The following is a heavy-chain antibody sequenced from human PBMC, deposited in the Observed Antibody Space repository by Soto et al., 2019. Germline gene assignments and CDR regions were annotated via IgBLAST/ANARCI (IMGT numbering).Heavy chain of an antibody. CDR2: LYYSGST. V-gene: IGHV4-59*01. CDR3: SSYGWIMAFDI. D-gene: IGHD3-10*01. Sequence: ETLPLTCTVSGGSISSYYLCWIRQPPGKGLEWIGYLYYSGSTNYNPSLKSRVTISVDTSKNQFALKLSSVTAADTAVYYCSSYGWIMAFDIWGQGTMVTVSS. CDR1: GGSISSYY. J-gene: IGHJ3*02.